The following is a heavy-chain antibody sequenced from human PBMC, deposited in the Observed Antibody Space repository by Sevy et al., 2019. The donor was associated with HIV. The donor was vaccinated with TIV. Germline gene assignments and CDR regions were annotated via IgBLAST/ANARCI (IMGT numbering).Heavy chain of an antibody. D-gene: IGHD3-22*01. CDR1: GFTFRSYA. CDR2: ISGSGGST. Sequence: GGSLRLSCAASGFTFRSYAMSWVRQAPGKGLEWVSAISGSGGSTYYADSVKGRFTISRDNSKNTLYLQMNSLRAEDTAVYYCAKALYYDSSGYLVRDAFDIWGQGTMVTVSS. V-gene: IGHV3-23*01. CDR3: AKALYYDSSGYLVRDAFDI. J-gene: IGHJ3*02.